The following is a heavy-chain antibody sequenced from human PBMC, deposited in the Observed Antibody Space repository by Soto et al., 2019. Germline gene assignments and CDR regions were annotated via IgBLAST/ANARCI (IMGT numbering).Heavy chain of an antibody. CDR2: INAGNGNT. CDR1: GYTFTSYA. Sequence: ASVKVSCKASGYTFTSYAMHWVRQAPGQRLEWTGWINAGNGNTKYSQKFQSRVTITRDTSASTAYMELSSLRSEDTAVYYCARVIFRYYGSGSPRQNWFDPWGQGTLVTVSS. V-gene: IGHV1-3*01. D-gene: IGHD3-10*01. J-gene: IGHJ5*02. CDR3: ARVIFRYYGSGSPRQNWFDP.